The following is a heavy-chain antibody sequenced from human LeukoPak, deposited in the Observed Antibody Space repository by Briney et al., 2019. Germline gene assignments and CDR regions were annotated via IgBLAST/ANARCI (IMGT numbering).Heavy chain of an antibody. CDR2: INPSGGST. D-gene: IGHD1-26*01. CDR3: ARVGVGVPLGNWFDP. CDR1: GYTFTSYY. Sequence: ASVKVSCKASGYTFTSYYMHWVRQAPGQGLEWMGIINPSGGSTSYAQKFQGRVTMTRDTSTSTVYMELSSLRSEDTAVYYCARVGVGVPLGNWFDPWGQGTLVTVSS. J-gene: IGHJ5*02. V-gene: IGHV1-46*01.